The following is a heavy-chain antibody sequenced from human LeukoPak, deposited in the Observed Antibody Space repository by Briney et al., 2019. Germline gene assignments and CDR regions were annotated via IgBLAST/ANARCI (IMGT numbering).Heavy chain of an antibody. Sequence: GGSLRLSCAASGFSFSSYWMHWVRQAPGKGPVWVSRINSDGSSTSYADAVKGRFTISRDNAKNTLYLQLNSLRAEDTAVYYCARSEYAFDYWGQGTLVTVSS. CDR1: GFSFSSYW. D-gene: IGHD2-2*01. V-gene: IGHV3-74*01. J-gene: IGHJ4*02. CDR3: ARSEYAFDY. CDR2: INSDGSST.